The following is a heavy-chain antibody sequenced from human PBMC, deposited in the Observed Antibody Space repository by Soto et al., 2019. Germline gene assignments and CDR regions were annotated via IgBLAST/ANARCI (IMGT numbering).Heavy chain of an antibody. V-gene: IGHV3-33*01. CDR1: GFIFSDYG. Sequence: VGSLRLSCAASGFIFSDYGIHWVRQAPGKGLEWVALIWYDGSKKYYADSVKGRFTVSRDNINSTLYLEMNSLRVEDSAVYYCAREGAVAGSQDFWGQGTLVTVSS. J-gene: IGHJ4*02. CDR3: AREGAVAGSQDF. CDR2: IWYDGSKK. D-gene: IGHD6-19*01.